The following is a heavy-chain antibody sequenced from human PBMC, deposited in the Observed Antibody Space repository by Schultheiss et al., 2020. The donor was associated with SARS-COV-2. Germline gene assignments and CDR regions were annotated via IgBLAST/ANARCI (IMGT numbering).Heavy chain of an antibody. CDR1: GFTFSSYG. V-gene: IGHV3-33*01. J-gene: IGHJ4*02. CDR3: ARDEPNIVVVTATQSSFDY. CDR2: IWYDGSNK. Sequence: GGSLRLSCAASGFTFSSYGMHWVRQAPGKGLEWVAVIWYDGSNKYYTDSVKGRFTISRDNSKNSLYLQMNSLRDEDTAVYYCARDEPNIVVVTATQSSFDYWGQGTLVTVSS. D-gene: IGHD2-21*02.